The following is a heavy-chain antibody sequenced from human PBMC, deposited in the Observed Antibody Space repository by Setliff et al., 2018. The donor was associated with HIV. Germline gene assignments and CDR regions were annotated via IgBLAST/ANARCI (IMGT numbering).Heavy chain of an antibody. D-gene: IGHD6-19*01. Sequence: SLRLSCVGSGFSFSDYEMNWVRQAPGKGLEWLSFISSSGNTIYHADSVRGRFTISRDNAKKSLFLQMSGLRAEDTGVYYCARGSFIVMGMSVSSGGFWGQGTLVTVSS. CDR2: ISSSGNTI. CDR1: GFSFSDYE. CDR3: ARGSFIVMGMSVSSGGF. V-gene: IGHV3-48*03. J-gene: IGHJ4*02.